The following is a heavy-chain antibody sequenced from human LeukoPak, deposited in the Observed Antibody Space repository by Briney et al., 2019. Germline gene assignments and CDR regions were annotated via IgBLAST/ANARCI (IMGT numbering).Heavy chain of an antibody. CDR3: ARDSGIVGAFDAFDI. J-gene: IGHJ3*02. Sequence: ASVKVSCKVSGYTLTELSMHWVRQAPGQGLEWMGWINPNSGGTNYAQKFQGRVTMTRDTSISTAYMELSRLRSDDTAVYYCARDSGIVGAFDAFDIWGQGTMVTVSS. CDR1: GYTLTELS. V-gene: IGHV1-2*02. CDR2: INPNSGGT. D-gene: IGHD1-26*01.